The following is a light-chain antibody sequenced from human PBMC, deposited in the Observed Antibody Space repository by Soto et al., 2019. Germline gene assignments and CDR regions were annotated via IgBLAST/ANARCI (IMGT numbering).Light chain of an antibody. CDR3: SSYTSSSTL. CDR2: AVT. V-gene: IGLV2-14*01. CDR1: SSDVGGYNY. J-gene: IGLJ1*01. Sequence: SALAQPASVSGSPGQSITISCTGTSSDVGGYNYVSWYQQHPGKAPKLMIYAVTDRPSGVSSRFSGSTSGNTASLTISGLQAEDEADYYCSSYTSSSTLFGTGTKVTGL.